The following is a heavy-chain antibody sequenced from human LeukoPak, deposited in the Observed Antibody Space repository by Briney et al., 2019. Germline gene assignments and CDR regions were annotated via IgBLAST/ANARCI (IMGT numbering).Heavy chain of an antibody. D-gene: IGHD3-3*01. Sequence: SETLSLTCTVSGGSISSYYWSWIQQPPGKGLEWIGYIYYSGSTNYNPSLKSRVTISVDTSKNQFSLKLSSVTAADTAVYYCARDSSYDFWSGYYGHFYMDVWGKGTTVTVSS. CDR1: GGSISSYY. CDR2: IYYSGST. V-gene: IGHV4-59*01. CDR3: ARDSSYDFWSGYYGHFYMDV. J-gene: IGHJ6*03.